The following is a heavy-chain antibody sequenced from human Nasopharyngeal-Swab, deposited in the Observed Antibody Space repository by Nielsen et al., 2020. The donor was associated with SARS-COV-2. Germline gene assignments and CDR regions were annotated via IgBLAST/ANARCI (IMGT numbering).Heavy chain of an antibody. CDR3: ARSGYSNSDIDY. J-gene: IGHJ4*02. D-gene: IGHD6-6*01. Sequence: SVKVSCTASGGTFSSYAISWVRQAPGQGLEWMGGIIPIFGTADYAQKFQDRVTITADESTSTAYMELSSLRSEDTAVYYCARSGYSNSDIDYWGQGTLVTVSS. CDR2: IIPIFGTA. CDR1: GGTFSSYA. V-gene: IGHV1-69*13.